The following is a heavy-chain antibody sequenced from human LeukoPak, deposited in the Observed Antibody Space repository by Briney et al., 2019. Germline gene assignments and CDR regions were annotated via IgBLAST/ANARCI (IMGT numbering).Heavy chain of an antibody. D-gene: IGHD2-15*01. Sequence: GGSLRLSCEASGFTFSAYAMSWARQAPGKGLEWVSGISESGDSTYYADSVKGRFTISRDNSKNTLYLQMNNLRAEDTAVYYCSKVVVVAATHYYFDYWGHRTLVTVSS. V-gene: IGHV3-23*01. CDR1: GFTFSAYA. J-gene: IGHJ4*01. CDR3: SKVVVVAATHYYFDY. CDR2: ISESGDST.